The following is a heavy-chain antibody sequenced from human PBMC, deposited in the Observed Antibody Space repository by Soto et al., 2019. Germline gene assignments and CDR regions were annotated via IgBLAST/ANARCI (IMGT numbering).Heavy chain of an antibody. Sequence: EGQLLESGEPGGSLRVSCVASGFTFSDYAMTWVRQAPGKGLEWVSSIRGSGVGTTYADSVRGRFTILRDNSKNTLYLQMNSLRAEDTAVYYCARDPNGDYVGAFDGWGQGTMVTVSS. D-gene: IGHD4-17*01. CDR3: ARDPNGDYVGAFDG. CDR1: GFTFSDYA. CDR2: IRGSGVGT. J-gene: IGHJ3*01. V-gene: IGHV3-23*01.